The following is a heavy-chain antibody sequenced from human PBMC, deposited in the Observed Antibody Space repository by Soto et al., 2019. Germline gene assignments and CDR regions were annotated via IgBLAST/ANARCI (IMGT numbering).Heavy chain of an antibody. V-gene: IGHV3-9*01. Sequence: EVQLVESGGGLVQPGRSLRLSCAASGFTFDDYAMHWVRQAPGKGLEWVSGISWNSGSIGYADSVKGRFTISRDNAKNSLYLQMNSLRAEDTALYYCAKDSKKCSGGSCYYYYYYMDVWGKGTTVTVSS. J-gene: IGHJ6*03. CDR1: GFTFDDYA. CDR2: ISWNSGSI. CDR3: AKDSKKCSGGSCYYYYYYMDV. D-gene: IGHD2-15*01.